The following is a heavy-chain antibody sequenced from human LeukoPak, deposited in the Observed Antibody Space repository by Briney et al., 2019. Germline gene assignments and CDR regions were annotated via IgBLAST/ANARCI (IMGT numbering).Heavy chain of an antibody. D-gene: IGHD6-13*01. CDR1: GGSFSGYY. CDR2: INHSGST. Sequence: SETLSLTCAVYGGSFSGYYWSWIRQPPGKGLEWLGEINHSGSTNYNPSLKSRVTISVDTSKNQFSLKLSSVTAADTAVYYCARDREEVGNIAARRGDFDYWGQGTLVTVSS. V-gene: IGHV4-34*01. J-gene: IGHJ4*02. CDR3: ARDREEVGNIAARRGDFDY.